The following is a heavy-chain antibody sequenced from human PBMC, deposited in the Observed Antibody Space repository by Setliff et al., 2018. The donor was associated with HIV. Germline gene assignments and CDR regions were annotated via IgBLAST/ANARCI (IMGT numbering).Heavy chain of an antibody. CDR2: IYRSGST. V-gene: IGHV4-38-2*01. Sequence: SETLSLTCGISDYSITSGYYWGWIRQPPGKGLEWIGSIYRSGSTYDNPSLKSRVTISLDTSKNQFSLILTSVTAADTAVYYCATQGLTVPIPGGYFQHWGPGILVTVSS. CDR1: DYSITSGYY. CDR3: ATQGLTVPIPGGYFQH. J-gene: IGHJ1*01. D-gene: IGHD2-21*02.